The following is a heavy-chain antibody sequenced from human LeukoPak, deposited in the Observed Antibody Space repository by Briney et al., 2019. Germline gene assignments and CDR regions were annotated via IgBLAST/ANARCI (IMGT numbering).Heavy chain of an antibody. J-gene: IGHJ6*02. CDR2: ISSSSSTI. CDR1: GFTFSSYS. D-gene: IGHD5-18*01. CDR3: ARDGYSYGSGGMDV. Sequence: GGSLRLSCAASGFTFSSYSMNWVRQAPGKGLEWVSYISSSSSTIYYADSVKGRFTISRDNAKNSLYLQMNSLRAEDTAVYYCARDGYSYGSGGMDVWGQGTTVTVSS. V-gene: IGHV3-48*04.